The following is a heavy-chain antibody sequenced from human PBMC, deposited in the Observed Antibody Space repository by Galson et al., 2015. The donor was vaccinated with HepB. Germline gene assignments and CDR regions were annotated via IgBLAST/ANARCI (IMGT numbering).Heavy chain of an antibody. CDR3: ARAYDYSNYGVKTYYYYYMDV. J-gene: IGHJ6*03. Sequence: SLRLSCAASGFTFSSYSMNWVRQAPGKGLEWVSYISSSSSTIYYADSVKGRFTISRDNAKNSLYLQMNSLRAEDTAVYYCARAYDYSNYGVKTYYYYYMDVWGKGTTVTVSS. CDR2: ISSSSSTI. D-gene: IGHD4-11*01. V-gene: IGHV3-48*01. CDR1: GFTFSSYS.